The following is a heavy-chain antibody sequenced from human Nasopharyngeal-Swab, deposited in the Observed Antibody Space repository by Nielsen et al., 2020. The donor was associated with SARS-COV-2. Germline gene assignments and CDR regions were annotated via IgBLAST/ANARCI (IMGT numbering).Heavy chain of an antibody. Sequence: GGSLRLSCAASGFTFSSYSMNWVRQAPGKGLEWISSISSSSSYIYYADSVKGRFTISRDNAKNSLYLQMNSLRAEDTAVYYCAREEGLRAYWSGSPFRYYYYGMDVWGPGTTVTVSS. J-gene: IGHJ6*02. CDR3: AREEGLRAYWSGSPFRYYYYGMDV. CDR2: ISSSSSYI. CDR1: GFTFSSYS. V-gene: IGHV3-21*04. D-gene: IGHD3-10*01.